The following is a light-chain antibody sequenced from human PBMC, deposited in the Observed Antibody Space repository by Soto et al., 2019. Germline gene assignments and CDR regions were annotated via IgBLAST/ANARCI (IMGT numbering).Light chain of an antibody. CDR1: QSVRNS. CDR3: QQRSNWPGT. CDR2: DAS. J-gene: IGKJ1*01. V-gene: IGKV3-11*01. Sequence: EIVLTQSPATLSLSPGERATLYCRASQSVRNSLAWYQQQPGQAPRLLIYDASNRATGIPARFSGSGSGTDFTLTISSLEPKDFAVYYCQQRSNWPGTFGQGTKVDIK.